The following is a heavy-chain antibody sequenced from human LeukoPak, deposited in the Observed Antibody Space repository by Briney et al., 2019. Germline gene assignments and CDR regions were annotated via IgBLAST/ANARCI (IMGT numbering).Heavy chain of an antibody. CDR3: DTRPRY. CDR1: GLTFSSYD. Sequence: GGSLRLSCVGSGLTFSSYDMNWVRQAPGKGLEWISYISNSGNTIYYADSVKGRFTITRDNAKNSLYLQMNSLRAEDTAVYYCDTRPRYWGQGTLVTVSS. CDR2: ISNSGNTI. V-gene: IGHV3-48*03. J-gene: IGHJ4*02. D-gene: IGHD2-2*01.